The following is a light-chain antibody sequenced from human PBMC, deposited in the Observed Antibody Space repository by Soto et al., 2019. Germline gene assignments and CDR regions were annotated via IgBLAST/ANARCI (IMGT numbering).Light chain of an antibody. Sequence: QTVLTQSASVCGSPGQSITISCTGTSSDVGGYNYVSWYQQHPGKAPKLIIYDDSNRPSGVSTRFSGSKSGNTASLTISGLQAEDEADYSCCSYTSTNSWVFGGGTKLTVL. J-gene: IGLJ3*02. CDR1: SSDVGGYNY. CDR3: CSYTSTNSWV. V-gene: IGLV2-14*01. CDR2: DDS.